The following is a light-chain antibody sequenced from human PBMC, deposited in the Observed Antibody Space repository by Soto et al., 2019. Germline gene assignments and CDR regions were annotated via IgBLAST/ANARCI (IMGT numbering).Light chain of an antibody. J-gene: IGKJ5*01. Sequence: IQITQSPSSLSASVGDRVTITCRASQSISNYLNWYQQKPGKAPNLLIYDASSLLSGVPSRFSGSGSGTDFTLTISSLQPEDFSIYYCQQSDSTPYTLGQGTRLEVK. V-gene: IGKV1-39*01. CDR2: DAS. CDR1: QSISNY. CDR3: QQSDSTPYT.